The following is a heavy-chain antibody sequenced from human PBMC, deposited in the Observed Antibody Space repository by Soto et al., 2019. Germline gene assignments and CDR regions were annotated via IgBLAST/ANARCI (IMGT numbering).Heavy chain of an antibody. J-gene: IGHJ6*02. CDR3: ARTLTTALTPKQYYYYYGMDV. CDR2: IDWDDDK. D-gene: IGHD4-17*01. V-gene: IGHV2-70*11. CDR1: GFSLSTSGMC. Sequence: SGPTLVNPTQTLTLTCTFSGFSLSTSGMCVSWIRQPPGKALEWLARIDWDDDKHYSTSLKTRLTISKDTSKNQVVLPMTNIDPVDTATYYCARTLTTALTPKQYYYYYGMDVSGQRTTVTASS.